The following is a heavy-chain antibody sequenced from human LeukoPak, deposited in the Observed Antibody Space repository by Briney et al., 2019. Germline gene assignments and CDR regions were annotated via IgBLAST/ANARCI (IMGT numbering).Heavy chain of an antibody. D-gene: IGHD3-3*01. CDR3: AKGGPIFGVVISGGY. V-gene: IGHV3-11*01. Sequence: GGSLRLSCAASGFTFSDYYMSWIRQAPGKGLERVSYISSSGSTIYYADSVKGRFTISRDNSENTLYLQMNSLRADDTAVYYCAKGGPIFGVVISGGYWGQGTLVTVSS. CDR1: GFTFSDYY. J-gene: IGHJ4*02. CDR2: ISSSGSTI.